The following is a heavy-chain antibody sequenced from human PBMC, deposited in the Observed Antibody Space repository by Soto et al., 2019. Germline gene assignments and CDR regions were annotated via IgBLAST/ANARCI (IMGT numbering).Heavy chain of an antibody. J-gene: IGHJ4*02. D-gene: IGHD6-19*01. V-gene: IGHV1-69*02. CDR3: AGMGEDSSSPFDY. CDR2: IIPILGIA. Sequence: QVQLVQSGAEVKKPGSSVKVSCKASGGTFSSYTISWVRQAPGQGLEWMGRIIPILGIANYAQKFQGRVTMTADKSASAADMELGSLSSEETAVYYCAGMGEDSSSPFDYWGQGTLVTVSS. CDR1: GGTFSSYT.